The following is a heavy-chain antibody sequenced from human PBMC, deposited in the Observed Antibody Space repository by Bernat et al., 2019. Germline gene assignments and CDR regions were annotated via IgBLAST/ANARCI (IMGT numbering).Heavy chain of an antibody. J-gene: IGHJ5*01. V-gene: IGHV1-2*06. D-gene: IGHD3-3*01. CDR1: GYSFTDYY. Sequence: QVQLAQSGAEVTKPGASVKVSCKASGYSFTDYYIHRVRQAPGQGREWMGRINPNGGGTDFAQRFQGSVTVTRGTYSRTGYMEQRAVTSNDKAIYYYARYYDFWSGYDSWGQGTLVTVSS. CDR2: INPNGGGT. CDR3: ARYYDFWSGYDS.